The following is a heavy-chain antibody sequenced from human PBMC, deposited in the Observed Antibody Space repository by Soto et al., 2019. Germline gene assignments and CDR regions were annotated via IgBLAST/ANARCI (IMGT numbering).Heavy chain of an antibody. Sequence: SVKVSCKASGGTFSSYAISWVRQAPGQGLEWMGGIIPIFGTANYAQKFQGRVTITADESTSTAYMELSSLRSEDTAVYYCAKEPVGPDWYFDLWGRGTLVTVSS. CDR1: GGTFSSYA. CDR3: AKEPVGPDWYFDL. J-gene: IGHJ2*01. CDR2: IIPIFGTA. V-gene: IGHV1-69*13.